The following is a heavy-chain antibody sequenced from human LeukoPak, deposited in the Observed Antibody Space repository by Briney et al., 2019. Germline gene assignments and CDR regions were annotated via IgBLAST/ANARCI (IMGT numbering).Heavy chain of an antibody. CDR1: GFTFSSYW. Sequence: GGSLRLSCAASGFTFSSYWMSWVRQAPGKGLEWVANIKQDGSEKYYVDSLKGRSTISRDNAKNSLYLQMNGLRAEDSAVYRCARLQTPMGYYYYGLDVWGQGTTVTVSS. J-gene: IGHJ6*02. D-gene: IGHD5-18*01. V-gene: IGHV3-7*01. CDR2: IKQDGSEK. CDR3: ARLQTPMGYYYYGLDV.